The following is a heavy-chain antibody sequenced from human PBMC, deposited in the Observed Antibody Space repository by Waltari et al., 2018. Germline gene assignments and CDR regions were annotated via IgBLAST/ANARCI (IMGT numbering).Heavy chain of an antibody. CDR1: GGSISSYY. J-gene: IGHJ3*02. CDR2: IYYSGST. Sequence: QVQLQESGPGLVKPSETLSLTCTVSGGSISSYYWSWIRQPPGKGLEWIGYIYYSGSTNYNPSLKSRVTISVDTSKNQFSLKLSSVTAADTAVYYCARDRVTYYYGSGSYPDAFDIWGQGTMVTVSS. CDR3: ARDRVTYYYGSGSYPDAFDI. D-gene: IGHD3-10*01. V-gene: IGHV4-59*01.